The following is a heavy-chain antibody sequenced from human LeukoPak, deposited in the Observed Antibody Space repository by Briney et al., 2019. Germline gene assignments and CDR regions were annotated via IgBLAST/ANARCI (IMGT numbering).Heavy chain of an antibody. CDR1: GLTLSGYW. V-gene: IGHV3-7*01. D-gene: IGHD3-16*01. CDR3: VGGGTQGSMDV. Sequence: GGSLRLFCAASGLTLSGYWTRWVRRARGKGLEWVANLRGDGSEKHYLDSVKGRFTINRDNAENSLYVQMDSVRAEDTAVYHCVGGGTQGSMDVWGQGTMVSVSS. J-gene: IGHJ6*02. CDR2: LRGDGSEK.